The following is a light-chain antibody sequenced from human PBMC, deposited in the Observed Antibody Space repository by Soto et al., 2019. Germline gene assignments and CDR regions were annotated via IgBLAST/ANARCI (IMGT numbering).Light chain of an antibody. CDR1: QSISNW. Sequence: TQSPSTLSASVGDRVTITCRASQSISNWLAWYKQRPGEAPKLLIYDASSLESGLPSRFSGSGSGTEFTLTISSLQPDDFATYYCQQYNSFSITFGPGTRLEIK. CDR2: DAS. V-gene: IGKV1-5*01. CDR3: QQYNSFSIT. J-gene: IGKJ5*01.